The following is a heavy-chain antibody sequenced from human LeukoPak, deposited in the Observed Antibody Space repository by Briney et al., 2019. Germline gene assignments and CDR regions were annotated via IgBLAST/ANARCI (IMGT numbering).Heavy chain of an antibody. CDR2: INHSGST. CDR3: ARGDSNFPFDY. CDR1: VGSFSGYH. J-gene: IGHJ4*02. D-gene: IGHD4-11*01. V-gene: IGHV4-34*01. Sequence: PSETLSLTCADYVGSFSGYHWSWIRQPPGKGLEWIGQINHSGSTNYNPSLKSRVTISVDTSKNQFSLKLNSVTAADTAVYYCARGDSNFPFDYWGQGTLVTVSS.